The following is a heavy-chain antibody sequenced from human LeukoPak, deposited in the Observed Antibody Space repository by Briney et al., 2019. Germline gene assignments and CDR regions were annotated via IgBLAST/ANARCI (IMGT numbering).Heavy chain of an antibody. CDR2: IKQDGSEK. D-gene: IGHD1-1*01. V-gene: IGHV3-7*05. CDR1: GFTFSNYW. J-gene: IGHJ4*02. Sequence: GGSLRLSCAASGFTFSNYWMSWVRLAPGKALEWVANIKQDGSEKYYVDSVKGRFTISRDNAENSLYLQMNSLRAEDTAVYYCARANEGYYFDYWGQGTLVTVSS. CDR3: ARANEGYYFDY.